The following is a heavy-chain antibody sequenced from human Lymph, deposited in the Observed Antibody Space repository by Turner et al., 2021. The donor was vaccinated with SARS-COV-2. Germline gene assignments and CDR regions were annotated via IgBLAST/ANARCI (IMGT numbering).Heavy chain of an antibody. D-gene: IGHD4-17*01. J-gene: IGHJ6*02. Sequence: QVQLQESAPGLVKPSYTLSLTFTVSGGSISSYFWSWVRQPPGQGLEWIWYIYYSGRTNYNPSLMSRVTISVDTYKNQFYLRLSSVTAADTAVYYCARDRTSYGDYWAGYYYGMDVWGQGTTVTVSS. V-gene: IGHV4-59*13. CDR3: ARDRTSYGDYWAGYYYGMDV. CDR1: GGSISSYF. CDR2: IYYSGRT.